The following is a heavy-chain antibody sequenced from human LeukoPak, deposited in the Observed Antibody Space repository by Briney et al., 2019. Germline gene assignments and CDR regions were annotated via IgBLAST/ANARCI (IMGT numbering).Heavy chain of an antibody. CDR3: ARDRLGWDY. D-gene: IGHD2-15*01. Sequence: PGGSLRLSCAASGFTFSRYSMNWVRQAPGKGLEWVSYISSGSTLYYADSVKGRFTISRDNAKNSLYLRMNSLRAEDTAVYYCARDRLGWDYWGQGTLVTVSS. CDR2: ISSGSTL. V-gene: IGHV3-48*04. CDR1: GFTFSRYS. J-gene: IGHJ4*02.